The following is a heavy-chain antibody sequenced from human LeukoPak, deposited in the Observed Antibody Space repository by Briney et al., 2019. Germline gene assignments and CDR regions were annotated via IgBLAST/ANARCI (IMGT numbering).Heavy chain of an antibody. V-gene: IGHV4-30-4*01. J-gene: IGHJ4*02. CDR2: IYYSGST. CDR3: AREEHSGDYGFDY. Sequence: PSETLSLTCTVSGGSISSGGYYWSWIRQPPGKGLEWIGYIYYSGSTYYNPSLKSRVTISVDTSKNQFSLKLSSVTAADTAVYYCAREEHSGDYGFDYWGQGTLVTVSS. D-gene: IGHD4-17*01. CDR1: GGSISSGGYY.